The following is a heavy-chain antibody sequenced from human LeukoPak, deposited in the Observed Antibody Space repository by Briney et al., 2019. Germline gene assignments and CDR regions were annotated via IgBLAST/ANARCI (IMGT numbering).Heavy chain of an antibody. D-gene: IGHD6-13*01. Sequence: GGSLRLSCAASGFTFSSYWMSWVRQAPGKGLEWVANIKQDGSEKYYEDSVKGRFTISRDNAKNSLYLQMNSLRAEDTAVYYCARVSGYRSSSWIDYWGQGTLVTVSS. V-gene: IGHV3-7*01. CDR2: IKQDGSEK. J-gene: IGHJ4*02. CDR1: GFTFSSYW. CDR3: ARVSGYRSSSWIDY.